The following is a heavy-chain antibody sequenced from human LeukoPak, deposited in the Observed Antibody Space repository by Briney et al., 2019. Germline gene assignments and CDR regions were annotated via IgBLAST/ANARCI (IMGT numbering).Heavy chain of an antibody. CDR3: ARPGIRDYFHYVDV. D-gene: IGHD4-17*01. CDR1: GESFSDYNYY. V-gene: IGHV4-34*01. CDR2: INRHGAT. J-gene: IGHJ6*03. Sequence: PSETLSLTCAVSGESFSDYNYYWTWFRQSPGKGLQWIGEINRHGATNYNPSLKSRVSMSIDTSQNHFFLNLISVTAADTAVYYCARPGIRDYFHYVDVWGEGTTATVS.